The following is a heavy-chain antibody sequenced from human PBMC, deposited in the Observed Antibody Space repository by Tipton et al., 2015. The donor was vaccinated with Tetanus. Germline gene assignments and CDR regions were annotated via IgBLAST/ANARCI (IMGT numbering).Heavy chain of an antibody. Sequence: LSLTCAASGFTFSSYAMHWVRQAPGKGLEWVAVTWSHGGNIYYADSVKGRCAVSRDNSKNTVYLQMNSLSAEDTAVYYCARDGDTSGHYGIFDSWGQGTLLIVSS. CDR2: TWSHGGNI. V-gene: IGHV3-33*08. J-gene: IGHJ4*02. CDR1: GFTFSSYA. CDR3: ARDGDTSGHYGIFDS. D-gene: IGHD3-22*01.